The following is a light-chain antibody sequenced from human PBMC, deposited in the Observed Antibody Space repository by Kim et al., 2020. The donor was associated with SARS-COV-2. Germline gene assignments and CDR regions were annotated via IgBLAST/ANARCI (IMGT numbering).Light chain of an antibody. CDR2: GAS. J-gene: IGKJ1*01. Sequence: VSPGERVTLSCRTSQSVSSNLAWFHQKPGQAPRLLIYGASSRATDIPARFSGSGSGTEFTLTISSLQSEDFAVYYCQQYYTWPRTFGQGTKVDIK. CDR3: QQYYTWPRT. CDR1: QSVSSN. V-gene: IGKV3-15*01.